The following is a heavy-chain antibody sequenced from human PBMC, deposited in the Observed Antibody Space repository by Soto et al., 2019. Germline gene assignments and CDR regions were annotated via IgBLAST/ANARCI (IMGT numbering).Heavy chain of an antibody. V-gene: IGHV3-23*01. CDR1: GFTFIDYA. Sequence: GGSLRLSCAASGFTFIDYAMGWVRQAPGKGLDWVSVISGNGGSTHYADSVRGRFTISRDNSKNMLYLQMNNLRAEDTAIYYCALEGPYGMDVWGQGTTVTVSS. CDR3: ALEGPYGMDV. J-gene: IGHJ6*02. D-gene: IGHD3-3*01. CDR2: ISGNGGST.